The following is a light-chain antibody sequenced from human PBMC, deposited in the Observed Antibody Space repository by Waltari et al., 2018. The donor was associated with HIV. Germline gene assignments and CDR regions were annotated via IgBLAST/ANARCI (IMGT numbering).Light chain of an antibody. CDR1: SSDVGSYNY. CDR2: DVS. Sequence: QSALTQPRPVSGSPVQSVTISCTGTSSDVGSYNYVSWYQQHPGKAPKLMIYDVSKRPAGVPDRFSGSKSGNTASLTISGLQAEDEADYYRCSYAGSYGVVFGGGTKLTVL. J-gene: IGLJ2*01. CDR3: CSYAGSYGVV. V-gene: IGLV2-11*01.